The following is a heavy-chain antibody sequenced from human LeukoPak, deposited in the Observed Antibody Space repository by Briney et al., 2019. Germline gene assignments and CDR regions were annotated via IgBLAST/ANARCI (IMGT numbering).Heavy chain of an antibody. CDR2: INWNGGST. D-gene: IGHD6-13*01. Sequence: GGSLRLSCAASGFTFDDYGMSWVRQAPGKGLDWVSGINWNGGSTGYADSVKGRFTISRDNAKNSLYLQMNSLRAEDTALYYCARIAAAGSLRSYFDYWGQGTLVTVSS. CDR3: ARIAAAGSLRSYFDY. V-gene: IGHV3-20*04. J-gene: IGHJ4*02. CDR1: GFTFDDYG.